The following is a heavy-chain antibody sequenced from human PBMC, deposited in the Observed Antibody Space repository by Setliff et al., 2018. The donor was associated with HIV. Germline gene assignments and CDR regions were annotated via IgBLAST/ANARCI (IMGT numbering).Heavy chain of an antibody. CDR2: MHTSGTL. V-gene: IGHV4-4*07. CDR1: GGSISTYY. CDR3: ARVHSSGWGEDY. D-gene: IGHD6-19*01. Sequence: PSETLSLTCTVSGGSISTYYWSWIRQPAGKGLEWIGHMHTSGTLNYNPSLKSRATISRDTSKKQLSLWLRSVTAADTAVYYCARVHSSGWGEDYWGQGTLVTVSS. J-gene: IGHJ4*02.